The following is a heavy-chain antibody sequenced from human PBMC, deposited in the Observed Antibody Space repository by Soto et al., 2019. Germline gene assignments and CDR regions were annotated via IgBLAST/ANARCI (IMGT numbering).Heavy chain of an antibody. V-gene: IGHV3-15*01. J-gene: IGHJ6*03. CDR3: TTIKDTRYCSSTSCHRYYYYYYMDV. CDR1: GFTFSNAW. Sequence: GGSLRLSCAASGFTFSNAWMSWVRQAPGKGLEWVGRIKSKTDGGTTDYAAPVKGRFTISRDDSKNTLYLQMNSLKTEDTAVYYCTTIKDTRYCSSTSCHRYYYYYYMDVWGKGTTVTVSS. D-gene: IGHD2-2*01. CDR2: IKSKTDGGTT.